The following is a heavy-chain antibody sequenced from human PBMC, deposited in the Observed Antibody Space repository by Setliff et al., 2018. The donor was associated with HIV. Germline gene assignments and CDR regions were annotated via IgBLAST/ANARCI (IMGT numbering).Heavy chain of an antibody. D-gene: IGHD3-10*01. Sequence: GGSLRLSCAASGLTDTYNYMSWVRQAPGKGLEWVSVIYGGGTTHYADSVKGRFSISRDNAKNSLYLQMNSLRAEDTAMYYCARRGVPQQIDLDSWGHGTLVTVSS. J-gene: IGHJ5*01. CDR2: IYGGGTT. CDR1: GLTDTYNY. V-gene: IGHV3-53*01. CDR3: ARRGVPQQIDLDS.